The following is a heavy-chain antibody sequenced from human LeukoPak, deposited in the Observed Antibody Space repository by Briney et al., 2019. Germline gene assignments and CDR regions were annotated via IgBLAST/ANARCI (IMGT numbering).Heavy chain of an antibody. D-gene: IGHD6-13*01. CDR3: ARVGIAAESIDY. CDR2: IYYSGST. CDR1: GGSISSYY. J-gene: IGHJ4*02. V-gene: IGHV4-59*01. Sequence: PSETLSLTCTVSGGSISSYYWSWIRQPPGKGLEWIGYIYYSGSTNYNPSLKSRVTISVDTSKNQFSLKLSSVTAADTAVYYCARVGIAAESIDYWGQGTLVTASS.